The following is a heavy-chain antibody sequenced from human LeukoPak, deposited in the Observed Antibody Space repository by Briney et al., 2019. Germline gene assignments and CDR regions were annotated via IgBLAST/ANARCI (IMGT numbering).Heavy chain of an antibody. CDR2: ISGSGGST. CDR1: GFTFSSYA. Sequence: GGSLRLSCAASGFTFSSYATSWVRQAPGKGLEWVSAISGSGGSTYYADSVKGRFTISRDNSKNTLYLQMNSLRAEDTAVYYCAKVLSLYYDSSGYSFDYWGQGTLVTVSS. CDR3: AKVLSLYYDSSGYSFDY. D-gene: IGHD3-22*01. V-gene: IGHV3-23*01. J-gene: IGHJ4*02.